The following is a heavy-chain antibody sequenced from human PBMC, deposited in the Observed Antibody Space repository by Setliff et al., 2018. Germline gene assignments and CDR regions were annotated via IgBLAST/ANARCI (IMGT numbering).Heavy chain of an antibody. CDR2: ISAYNGNT. CDR1: GYTFTSYG. CDR3: ARVLFHCSSTSCYLDAFDI. J-gene: IGHJ3*02. V-gene: IGHV1-18*01. Sequence: ASVKVSCKASGYTFTSYGISWVRQAPGQGLEWMGWISAYNGNTNYAQKLQGRVTMTTDTSTSTAYTELRSLRSDDTAVYYCARVLFHCSSTSCYLDAFDIWGQGTMVTVSS. D-gene: IGHD2-2*01.